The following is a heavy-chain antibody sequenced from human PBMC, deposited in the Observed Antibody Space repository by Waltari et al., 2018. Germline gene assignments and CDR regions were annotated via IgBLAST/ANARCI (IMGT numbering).Heavy chain of an antibody. CDR2: MSYSGAT. V-gene: IGHV4-39*01. D-gene: IGHD1-1*01. CDR1: GGSITSNRHY. CDR3: ATYLGASLGTAAFDV. Sequence: QLQLQESGPGLVKPSETLSLTCNVSGGSITSNRHYWVWIRQAPGQGLEWIGTMSYSGATYSSPSLNSRVTISRDTSKNQLSLKLASMTAADTAVYYCATYLGASLGTAAFDVWGQGTMVTVSS. J-gene: IGHJ3*01.